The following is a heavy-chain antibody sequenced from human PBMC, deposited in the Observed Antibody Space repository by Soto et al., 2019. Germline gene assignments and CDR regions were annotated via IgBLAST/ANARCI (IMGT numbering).Heavy chain of an antibody. J-gene: IGHJ4*02. CDR2: ISAYNGNT. D-gene: IGHD3-9*01. V-gene: IGHV1-18*01. Sequence: GASVKVSCKASGYTFTSYGISWVRQAPGQGLEWMGWISAYNGNTNYAQKLQGRVTMTTDTSTSTAYMELRSLRSDDTAVYYCARGDYDILTGYYPRTYYFDYWGQGTLVTVSS. CDR1: GYTFTSYG. CDR3: ARGDYDILTGYYPRTYYFDY.